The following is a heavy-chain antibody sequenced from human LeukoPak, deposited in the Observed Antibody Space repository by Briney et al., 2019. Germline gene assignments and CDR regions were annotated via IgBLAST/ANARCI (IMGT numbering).Heavy chain of an antibody. D-gene: IGHD3-22*01. J-gene: IGHJ4*02. CDR1: GGTFSSYA. CDR3: ARDEAIYYDSSGYYQSRYYFDY. V-gene: IGHV1-69*13. Sequence: SVTVSCKASGGTFSSYAISWVRQAPGQGLEWMGGIIPIFGTANYAQKFQGRVTITADESTSTAYMELSSLRSEDTAVYYCARDEAIYYDSSGYYQSRYYFDYWGQGTLVTVSS. CDR2: IIPIFGTA.